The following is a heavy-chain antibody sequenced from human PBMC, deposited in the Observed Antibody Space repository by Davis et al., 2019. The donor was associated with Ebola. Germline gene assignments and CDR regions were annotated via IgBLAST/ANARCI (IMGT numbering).Heavy chain of an antibody. CDR3: ASPTGDY. D-gene: IGHD3-10*01. J-gene: IGHJ4*02. CDR1: GFTFSSYG. V-gene: IGHV3-33*01. Sequence: GESLKISCAASGFTFSSYGMHWVRQAPGKGLGWVAVLWYDGSNKYYTDSVKGRFTISRDNSKNTLYLQMNSLRAEDTAVYYCASPTGDYWGQGTLVTVSS. CDR2: LWYDGSNK.